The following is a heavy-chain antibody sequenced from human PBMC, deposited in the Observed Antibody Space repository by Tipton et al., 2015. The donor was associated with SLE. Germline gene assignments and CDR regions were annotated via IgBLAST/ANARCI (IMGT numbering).Heavy chain of an antibody. J-gene: IGHJ4*02. D-gene: IGHD4-17*01. CDR1: GGSISSSSYY. CDR3: ARDYGEKY. CDR2: INHSGST. Sequence: TLSLTCTVSGGSISSSSYYWSWIRQPPGKGLEWIGEINHSGSTNYNPSLKSRVTISVDTSKNQFSLKLSSVTAADTAVYYCARDYGEKYWGQGTLVTVSS. V-gene: IGHV4-39*07.